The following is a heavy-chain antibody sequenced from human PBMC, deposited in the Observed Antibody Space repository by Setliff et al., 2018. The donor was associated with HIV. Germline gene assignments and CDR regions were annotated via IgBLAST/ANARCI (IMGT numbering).Heavy chain of an antibody. CDR1: GVSANIHY. V-gene: IGHV4-4*07. CDR3: ARGVAAAGMLMDV. D-gene: IGHD6-13*01. CDR2: IHTSDTT. Sequence: SETLSLTCTVSGVSANIHYWVWIRQPAGRGLEWIGRIHTSDTTRYNPSLQSRVAMSVDTSKNQFSLKLTSVSAADTAVYYCARGVAAAGMLMDVWGKGTTVTVS. J-gene: IGHJ6*03.